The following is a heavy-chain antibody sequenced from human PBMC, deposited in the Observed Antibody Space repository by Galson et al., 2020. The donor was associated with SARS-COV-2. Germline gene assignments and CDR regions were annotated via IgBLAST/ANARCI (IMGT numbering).Heavy chain of an antibody. CDR3: ARRRYYYDSSGPDTDY. CDR1: GSSFTSYW. V-gene: IGHV5-51*01. CDR2: IYPGDSDT. J-gene: IGHJ4*02. D-gene: IGHD3-22*01. Sequence: GESLKISCKGSGSSFTSYWIGWVRPMPGKGLEWMGIIYPGDSDTRYSPSFQGQVTISADKSISTAYLQWSSLKASDTAMYYCARRRYYYDSSGPDTDYWGQGTLVTVSS.